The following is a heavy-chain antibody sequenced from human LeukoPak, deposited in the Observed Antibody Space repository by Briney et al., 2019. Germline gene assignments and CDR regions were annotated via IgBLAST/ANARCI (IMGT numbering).Heavy chain of an antibody. J-gene: IGHJ4*02. V-gene: IGHV3-11*04. CDR3: AREASGNYYVFDS. Sequence: PGGSLRLSCAASGFSFSNYYMSWMRQAPGKGLEWVSYITNSGSSTHYADAVKGRFTISRDNVKKSVHLHMTSLRAEDTGVYYCAREASGNYYVFDSWGQGTLVTVSS. D-gene: IGHD1-26*01. CDR2: ITNSGSST. CDR1: GFSFSNYY.